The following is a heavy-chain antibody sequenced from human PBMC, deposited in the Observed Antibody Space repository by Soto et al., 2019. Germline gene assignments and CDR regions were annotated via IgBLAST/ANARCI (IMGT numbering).Heavy chain of an antibody. V-gene: IGHV5-51*01. CDR1: GYIFTSYW. Sequence: GESLKISCNGSGYIFTSYWIAWVRKMPGKGLEWMGIIYPGDSDTRYSPSFQGQVTISADKSISTAYLQWSSLKASDTAMYYCARPPNAGDAFDIWGQGTMVTVSS. J-gene: IGHJ3*02. CDR3: ARPPNAGDAFDI. CDR2: IYPGDSDT.